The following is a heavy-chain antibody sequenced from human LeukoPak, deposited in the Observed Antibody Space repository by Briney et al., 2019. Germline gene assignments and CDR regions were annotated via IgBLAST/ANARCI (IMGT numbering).Heavy chain of an antibody. V-gene: IGHV6-1*01. CDR3: VRDREPNWFDP. CDR1: GDSVSSNSAA. D-gene: IGHD5-24*01. J-gene: IGHJ5*02. Sequence: SQTLSLTCAISGDSVSSNSAAWHWIRQSPSRGLEWLGRTYYRSRWYSNHAPSVKSRITINPDTSKIQFSLQLNSVTPEDTAVYYCVRDREPNWFDPWGQGTLVTVSS. CDR2: TYYRSRWYS.